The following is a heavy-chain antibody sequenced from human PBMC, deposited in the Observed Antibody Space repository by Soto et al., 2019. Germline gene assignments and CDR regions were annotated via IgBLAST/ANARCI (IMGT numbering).Heavy chain of an antibody. CDR2: ISSSGSTI. CDR1: GFTFSDYY. D-gene: IGHD1-26*01. Sequence: GGSLRLSCAASGFTFSDYYMSWIRQAPGKGLEWVSYISSSGSTIYYADSVKGRFTISRDNAKNSLYLQMNSLRAEDTAVYYCARVDSGSYYWYFDLWGRGTLVTVSS. CDR3: ARVDSGSYYWYFDL. V-gene: IGHV3-11*01. J-gene: IGHJ2*01.